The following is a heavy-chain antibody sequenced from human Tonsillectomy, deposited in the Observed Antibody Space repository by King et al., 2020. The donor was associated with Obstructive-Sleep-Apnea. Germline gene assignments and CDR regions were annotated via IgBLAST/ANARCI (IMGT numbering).Heavy chain of an antibody. CDR3: ASGPFAYCGGDCYNY. J-gene: IGHJ4*02. Sequence: QVQLQESGPGLVKPSETLSLTCTVSGGSISSYYWSWIRQPPGKGLEWIGYIYYSGSTNYNPSLKSRVTISVDTSKNQFSLKLSSVTAADTAVYYCASGPFAYCGGDCYNYWGQGTLVTVSS. D-gene: IGHD2-21*02. V-gene: IGHV4-59*01. CDR2: IYYSGST. CDR1: GGSISSYY.